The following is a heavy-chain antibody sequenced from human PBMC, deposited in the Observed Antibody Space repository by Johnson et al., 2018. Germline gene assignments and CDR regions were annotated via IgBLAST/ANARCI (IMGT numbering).Heavy chain of an antibody. V-gene: IGHV3-21*01. Sequence: VQLVQSGGGLVKPGGSLRLSCAASVFTFSDYTMNWVRQAPGKGLEWVSSISSGSNDIYYADSVKGRFTISRDNAKNLLYLQMNSLRAEETAVDYCARDQVQGVTRVVVDLYWYFALWGRGTLVTVSS. CDR2: ISSGSNDI. CDR3: ARDQVQGVTRVVVDLYWYFAL. D-gene: IGHD3-22*01. CDR1: VFTFSDYT. J-gene: IGHJ2*01.